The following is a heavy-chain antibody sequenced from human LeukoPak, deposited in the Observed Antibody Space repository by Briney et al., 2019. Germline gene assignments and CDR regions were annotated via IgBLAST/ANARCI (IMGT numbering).Heavy chain of an antibody. CDR1: GYTFTAYY. Sequence: ASVKVSCKASGYTFTAYYIHWVRQAPGQGLEWMGWINPNSGDTDCAQKFQGRVTMTRDTSISTAYMELSTLTSDDTAVYFCAEEGYWGQGTLVTVSS. CDR3: AEEGY. J-gene: IGHJ4*02. V-gene: IGHV1-2*02. CDR2: INPNSGDT.